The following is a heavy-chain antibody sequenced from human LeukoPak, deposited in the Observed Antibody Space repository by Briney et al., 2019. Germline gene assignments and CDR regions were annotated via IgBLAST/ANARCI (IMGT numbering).Heavy chain of an antibody. Sequence: ASVKVSCKASGYTFISYGISWVRQAPGQGLEWMGWISGYNGNTNYAQNLQGRVTMTTDTSTSTAYMELRSLRSDDTAVYYCARAPAYYGSGDWLDPWGQGTLVTVSS. CDR2: ISGYNGNT. J-gene: IGHJ5*02. V-gene: IGHV1-18*01. D-gene: IGHD3-10*01. CDR3: ARAPAYYGSGDWLDP. CDR1: GYTFISYG.